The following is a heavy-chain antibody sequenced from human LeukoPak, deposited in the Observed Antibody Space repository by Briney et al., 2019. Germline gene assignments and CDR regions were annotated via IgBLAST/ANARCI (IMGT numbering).Heavy chain of an antibody. CDR1: GFTFSNYW. J-gene: IGHJ6*03. CDR3: ARDKSKSMGRGVIIKDHSYYYMDV. V-gene: IGHV3-7*01. D-gene: IGHD3-10*01. CDR2: IKQDGSEK. Sequence: PSGGSLRLSCAASGFTFSNYWMSWVRQAPGKGLEWVANIKQDGSEKYYVDSVKGRFTISRDNAKNSLYLQMNSLRAEDTAVYYCARDKSKSMGRGVIIKDHSYYYMDVWGKGTTVTISS.